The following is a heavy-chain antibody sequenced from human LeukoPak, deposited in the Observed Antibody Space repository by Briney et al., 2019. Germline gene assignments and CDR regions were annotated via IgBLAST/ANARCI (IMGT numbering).Heavy chain of an antibody. CDR2: IYYDGST. D-gene: IGHD1-1*01. V-gene: IGHV4-59*08. J-gene: IGHJ4*02. CDR3: VRHPRGSNNWSYYFDY. Sequence: PSETLSLTCTVSGGSISSYYWTWIRQSPEKGLEWIGYIYYDGSTNYNPSLTRRVIISIDRSKNHFSLKLNSVIAADTAVYYCVRHPRGSNNWSYYFDYWGQGALVTVSS. CDR1: GGSISSYY.